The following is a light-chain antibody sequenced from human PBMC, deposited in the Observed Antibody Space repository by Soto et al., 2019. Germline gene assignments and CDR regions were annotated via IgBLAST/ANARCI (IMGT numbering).Light chain of an antibody. V-gene: IGKV1-33*01. Sequence: DIQLTQSPSSLSSSVGDRVTITCQARQDIKNFLNWYQQKPGKAPKLLIYDGSSLETGVTSRFSGSGSGTDFTFAISSLQPEDIATYYCQQYDDRPYTFGQGTKLE. J-gene: IGKJ2*01. CDR3: QQYDDRPYT. CDR1: QDIKNF. CDR2: DGS.